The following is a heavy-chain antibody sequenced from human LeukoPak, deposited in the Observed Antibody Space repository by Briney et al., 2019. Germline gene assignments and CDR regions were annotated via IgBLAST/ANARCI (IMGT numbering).Heavy chain of an antibody. CDR3: AKGGDSSRYYYWGCFDY. CDR1: GFTFSSYG. CDR2: VSGSGSST. J-gene: IGHJ4*02. Sequence: PGGSLRLSCAASGFTFSSYGMSWVRQAPGKGLEWVSVVSGSGSSTHYADSVKGRFTISRDNSKNTLYLQMNSLRAEDTAVYYCAKGGDSSRYYYWGCFDYWGQGTLVTVSS. D-gene: IGHD3-22*01. V-gene: IGHV3-23*01.